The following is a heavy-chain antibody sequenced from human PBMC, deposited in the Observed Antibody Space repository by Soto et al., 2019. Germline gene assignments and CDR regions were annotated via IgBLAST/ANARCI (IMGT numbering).Heavy chain of an antibody. CDR2: IIPNFDTP. Sequence: QVHLVQSGAEVKKPGSSVKVSCKTSGGSFNNYAVSWVRQAPGQGLECMGGIIPNFDTPNYAQKFQDRVTIIADESTSTVYMERRSLRSNNTAVYYCAVAMVREILIFESSGMHVWGQGTTVIVSS. CDR1: GGSFNNYA. D-gene: IGHD3-10*01. V-gene: IGHV1-69*01. J-gene: IGHJ6*02. CDR3: AVAMVREILIFESSGMHV.